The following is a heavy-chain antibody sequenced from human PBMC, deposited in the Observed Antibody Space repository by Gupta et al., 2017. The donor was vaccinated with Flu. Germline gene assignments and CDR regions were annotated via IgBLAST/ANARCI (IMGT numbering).Heavy chain of an antibody. Sequence: QVQLVQSGAEVKKPGSSVKVSCKDSGDSFMTSAFNWVRQAPGQGLEWMGGISPLFATANYAPNFQGRVSITADDSTSTVYLEVSRLTSEDTAVCYCARGLASRVAARRMNFYYLDVWGAGTTVIVSS. CDR3: ARGLASRVAARRMNFYYLDV. D-gene: IGHD6-25*01. CDR2: ISPLFATA. CDR1: GDSFMTSA. J-gene: IGHJ6*03. V-gene: IGHV1-69*01.